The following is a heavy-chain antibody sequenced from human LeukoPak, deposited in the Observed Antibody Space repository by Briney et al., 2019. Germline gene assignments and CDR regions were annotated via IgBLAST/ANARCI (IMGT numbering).Heavy chain of an antibody. J-gene: IGHJ2*01. V-gene: IGHV4-30-2*01. D-gene: IGHD1-26*01. Sequence: SETLSLTCAVSGGSIISGGYSWSWIRQPPGKGLEWIGYIYHSGSTYYNPSLKSRVTMSLDTSKNQFSLKESSVTAADTAVYYCAGLTTTAWYFDLWGRGTLVTVSS. CDR2: IYHSGST. CDR3: AGLTTTAWYFDL. CDR1: GGSIISGGYS.